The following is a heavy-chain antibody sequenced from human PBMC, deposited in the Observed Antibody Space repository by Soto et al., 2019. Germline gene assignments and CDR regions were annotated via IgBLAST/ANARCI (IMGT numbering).Heavy chain of an antibody. V-gene: IGHV4-39*07. CDR1: GASISSTSYF. Sequence: PSETLSLTCTVSGASISSTSYFWGWIRQPPGKGLEWVGSFYLSGTTHYNPSLNSRVTISPDTSKSQFSPSLTSVTAADTAAYYCTKDGGPRYFFDYWGPGILVTVSS. CDR3: TKDGGPRYFFDY. CDR2: FYLSGTT. J-gene: IGHJ4*02. D-gene: IGHD3-16*01.